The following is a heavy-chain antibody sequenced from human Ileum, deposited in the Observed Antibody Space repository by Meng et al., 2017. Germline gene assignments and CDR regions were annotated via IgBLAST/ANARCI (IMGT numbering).Heavy chain of an antibody. V-gene: IGHV3-74*03. Sequence: VELVGAGGGLVQPGGSLRRSCAASGFGFRSYWMHWFRQVPGKGLVWVSRINPDGSNTKYADFVKGRFTISRDNAKNTLYLQLNSLGAEDTAIYYCAKDIHWGASDYWGQGTLVTVSS. D-gene: IGHD7-27*01. CDR3: AKDIHWGASDY. CDR2: INPDGSNT. J-gene: IGHJ4*02. CDR1: GFGFRSYW.